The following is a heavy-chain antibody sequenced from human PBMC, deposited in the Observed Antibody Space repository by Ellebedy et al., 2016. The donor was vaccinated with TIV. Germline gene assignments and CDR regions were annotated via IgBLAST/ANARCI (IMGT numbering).Heavy chain of an antibody. D-gene: IGHD6-19*01. J-gene: IGHJ4*02. Sequence: PGGSLRLSCAASGFIFTDYWMTWVRQAPGKGLQWVATIKHDGSETYYVDSVKGRFSISRDNAENSLFLQINSLRGEDTAMYYCATTAVSGRAATAVAGPLDYWGQGTLVTVSS. CDR1: GFIFTDYW. CDR2: IKHDGSET. V-gene: IGHV3-7*03. CDR3: ATTAVSGRAATAVAGPLDY.